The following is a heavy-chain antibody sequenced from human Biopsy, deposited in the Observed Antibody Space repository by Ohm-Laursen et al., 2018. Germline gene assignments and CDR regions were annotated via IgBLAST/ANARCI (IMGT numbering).Heavy chain of an antibody. V-gene: IGHV1-58*01. Sequence: GASVKVSCKASGFTFSSSAVQWVRQARGQRLEWIGWIVVGSGHTNYAQKFQERDTITRDMSTSTAYMELTSLRSEDTAVYYCAATSTLYYYYYAMDIWDQGTTITVSS. CDR1: GFTFSSSA. CDR2: IVVGSGHT. CDR3: AATSTLYYYYYAMDI. J-gene: IGHJ6*02.